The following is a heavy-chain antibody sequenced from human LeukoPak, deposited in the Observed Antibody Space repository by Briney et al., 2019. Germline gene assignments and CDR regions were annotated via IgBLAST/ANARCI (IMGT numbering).Heavy chain of an antibody. Sequence: SETLSLTCAVYGGSFSGYYWSWIRQPPGKGLEWIGEINHSGSTNYNPSLKSRVTISVDTSKNQFSLKLSSVTAADTAVYYCARGRRKYCSSTSCPPNYYYYGIDVWGQGTTVTVSS. CDR3: ARGRRKYCSSTSCPPNYYYYGIDV. CDR2: INHSGST. V-gene: IGHV4-34*01. CDR1: GGSFSGYY. D-gene: IGHD2-2*01. J-gene: IGHJ6*02.